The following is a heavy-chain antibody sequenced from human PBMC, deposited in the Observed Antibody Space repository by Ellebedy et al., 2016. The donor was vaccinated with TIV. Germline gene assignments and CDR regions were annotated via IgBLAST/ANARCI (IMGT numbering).Heavy chain of an antibody. CDR1: GYTFTKYY. V-gene: IGHV1-46*01. CDR3: ASVPSAGADF. CDR2: LDARIGST. J-gene: IGHJ4*02. Sequence: ASVKVSCKTSGYTFTKYYFHWIRQAPGRGLEWMGVLDARIGSTTYAQGLQDRIIMTRDTSTRTVYMELRSLRFGDTAVYYCASVPSAGADFWGQGTLVTVSS.